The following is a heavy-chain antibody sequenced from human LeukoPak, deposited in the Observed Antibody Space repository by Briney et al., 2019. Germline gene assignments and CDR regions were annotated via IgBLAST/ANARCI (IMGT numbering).Heavy chain of an antibody. CDR2: MNPNSGNT. D-gene: IGHD2-15*01. Sequence: ASVKVSCKASGYTFTSYDINWVRQATGQGLEWMGWMNPNSGNTGYAQKFQGRVTMTRNTSISTAYMELSSLRSEDTAVYYCARAAPLYHYYYYMDVWGKGTTVTVSS. CDR3: ARAAPLYHYYYYMDV. V-gene: IGHV1-8*01. J-gene: IGHJ6*03. CDR1: GYTFTSYD.